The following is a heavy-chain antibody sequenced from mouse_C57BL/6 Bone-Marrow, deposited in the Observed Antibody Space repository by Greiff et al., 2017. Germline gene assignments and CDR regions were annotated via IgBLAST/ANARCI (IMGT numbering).Heavy chain of an antibody. V-gene: IGHV5-6*02. CDR1: GFTFSSYG. J-gene: IGHJ3*01. CDR2: ISSGGSYT. CDR3: ARRRLAWFAY. D-gene: IGHD2-2*01. Sequence: EVKLVESGGDLVKPGGSLKLSCAASGFTFSSYGMSWVRQTPDKRLEWVATISSGGSYTYYPDSVKGRFTISRDNAKNTLDLQRSSLKAEDTAMYYCARRRLAWFAYWGQGTLVTVSA.